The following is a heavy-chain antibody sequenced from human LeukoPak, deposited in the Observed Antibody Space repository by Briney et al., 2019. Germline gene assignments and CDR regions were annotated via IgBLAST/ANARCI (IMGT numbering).Heavy chain of an antibody. D-gene: IGHD2-2*01. CDR3: ASRYCSSTSCYLRFDP. J-gene: IGHJ5*02. CDR2: INPNSGGT. V-gene: IGHV1-2*02. CDR1: GYTFTGYY. Sequence: ASVKVSCEASGYTFTGYYMHWVRQAPGQGLEWMGWINPNSGGTNYAQKFQGRVTMTRDTSISTAYMELSRLRSDDTAVYYCASRYCSSTSCYLRFDPWGQGTLVTVSS.